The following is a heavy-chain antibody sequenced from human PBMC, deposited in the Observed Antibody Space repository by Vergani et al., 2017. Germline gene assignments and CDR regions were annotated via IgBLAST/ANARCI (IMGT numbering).Heavy chain of an antibody. J-gene: IGHJ6*03. V-gene: IGHV3-30*18. CDR1: GFTFSSYG. CDR2: ISYDGSNK. CDR3: AKDGYSSSWYHPYYDYYYYMDV. D-gene: IGHD6-13*01. Sequence: QVQLVESGGGVVQPGRSLRLSCAASGFTFSSYGMHWVRQAPGKGLEWVAVISYDGSNKYYADSVKGRFTISRDNSKNTLYLQMNSLRAEDTAVYYCAKDGYSSSWYHPYYDYYYYMDVWGKGTTVTVSS.